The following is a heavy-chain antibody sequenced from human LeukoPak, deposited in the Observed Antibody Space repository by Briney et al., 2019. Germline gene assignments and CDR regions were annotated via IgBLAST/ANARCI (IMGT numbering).Heavy chain of an antibody. V-gene: IGHV4-31*03. Sequence: SETLSLTCTVSGDSISSGGYYWSWIRQHPGKGLEWIGYIYYSGSTYYNPSLKSRVTISVDTSKNQFSLKLSSETAADTAVYFCARDIVHKWFDPWGQGTLVTVSS. CDR3: ARDIVHKWFDP. CDR2: IYYSGST. J-gene: IGHJ5*02. D-gene: IGHD2-8*01. CDR1: GDSISSGGYY.